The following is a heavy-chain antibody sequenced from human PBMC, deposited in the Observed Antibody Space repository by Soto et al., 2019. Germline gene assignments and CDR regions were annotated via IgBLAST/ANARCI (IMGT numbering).Heavy chain of an antibody. V-gene: IGHV3-7*01. J-gene: IGHJ5*02. CDR1: GFTFSSYA. CDR2: IKGDGSEK. Sequence: PGGSLRLSCAASGFTFSSYAMCWVRQAPGKGLEWVANIKGDGSEKYYVDSVKGRFTISRDNAKNSLYLQMNSPRAEDTAVYYCTTGGGTSRWFDPWGQGTLVTVAS. CDR3: TTGGGTSRWFDP. D-gene: IGHD1-7*01.